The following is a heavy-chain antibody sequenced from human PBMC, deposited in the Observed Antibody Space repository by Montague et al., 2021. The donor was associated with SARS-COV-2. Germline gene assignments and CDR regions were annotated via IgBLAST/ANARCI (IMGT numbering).Heavy chain of an antibody. J-gene: IGHJ3*02. D-gene: IGHD5-12*01. CDR2: IYDSGST. CDR1: GGSIISSNYY. V-gene: IGHV4-39*02. CDR3: ARRGRKLLPVATTIGGFDI. Sequence: SETLSLTCTVSGGSIISSNYYWDWIRQPPGKGLEWIGSIYDSGSTYYNPSLKSRVTISVDTSKNHFSLQLSSVTAADTAVYYCARRGRKLLPVATTIGGFDIWGQGTMVTVSS.